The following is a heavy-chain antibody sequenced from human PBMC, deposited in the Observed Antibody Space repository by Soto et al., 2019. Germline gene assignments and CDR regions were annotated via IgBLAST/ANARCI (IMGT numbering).Heavy chain of an antibody. Sequence: QITLKESGPTLVKHTQTLTLTCTFSGFSLPTDRVGVGWIRQPPGKALEWLAVIYWDDTKTHRPSLKSRLTITKDTSKNQVALTMTDMDPVDTATYYCAHAYGGRSLYWGQGTLVTVSS. CDR3: AHAYGGRSLY. J-gene: IGHJ4*02. D-gene: IGHD1-26*01. V-gene: IGHV2-5*02. CDR1: GFSLPTDRVG. CDR2: IYWDDTK.